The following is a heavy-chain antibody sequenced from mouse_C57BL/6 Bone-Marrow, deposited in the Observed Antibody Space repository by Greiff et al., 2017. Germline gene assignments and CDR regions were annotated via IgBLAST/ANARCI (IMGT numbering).Heavy chain of an antibody. CDR1: GYSITSCYY. D-gene: IGHD2-4*01. CDR3: AGGVYYDYDKVAWFAY. Sequence: VQLKESGPGLVKPSQSLSLSCSVSGYSITSCYYWNWIRQFPGNKLEWLGYIRYDGSNNYNPSLKNRISITRDTSKDQFFLKLNSVTTEDTATYYCAGGVYYDYDKVAWFAYWGQGTLVTVSA. J-gene: IGHJ3*01. CDR2: IRYDGSN. V-gene: IGHV3-6*01.